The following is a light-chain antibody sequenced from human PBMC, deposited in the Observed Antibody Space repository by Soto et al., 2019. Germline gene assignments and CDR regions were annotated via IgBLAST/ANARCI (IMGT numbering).Light chain of an antibody. V-gene: IGKV3-11*01. J-gene: IGKJ4*01. CDR3: QQRSNWPST. CDR1: QSVSTY. Sequence: EIVLTQSPATLSLSPGERATLSCRASQSVSTYLAWYQQKPGQAPRLLIYDASSRAAGIPARFSGSGSGTDFTLTITSLEHEDVAVYYCQQRSNWPSTFGGGTKVEI. CDR2: DAS.